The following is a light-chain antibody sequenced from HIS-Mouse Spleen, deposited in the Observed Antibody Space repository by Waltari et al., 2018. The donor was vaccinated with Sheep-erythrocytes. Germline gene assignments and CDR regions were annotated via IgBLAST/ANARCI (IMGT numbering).Light chain of an antibody. J-gene: IGLJ3*02. V-gene: IGLV2-11*01. CDR1: RSDVGGSNY. CDR2: DVS. CDR3: CSYAGSYTWV. Sequence: QSALTQPRSVSGSPGHSVTISCTGTRSDVGGSNYVPWYQQHPGKSPKLMIYDVSKRPSGFPDRFSGSKSGNTASLTISGLQAEDEADYYCCSYAGSYTWVFGGGTKLTVL.